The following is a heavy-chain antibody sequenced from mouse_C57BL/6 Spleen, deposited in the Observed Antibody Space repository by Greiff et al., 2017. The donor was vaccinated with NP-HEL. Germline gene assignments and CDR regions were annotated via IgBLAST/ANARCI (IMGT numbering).Heavy chain of an antibody. D-gene: IGHD3-2*02. CDR1: GYAFTNYL. J-gene: IGHJ3*01. CDR3: ARGLTAQAWFAY. V-gene: IGHV1-54*01. CDR2: INPGSGGT. Sequence: QVQLQQSGAELVRPGTSVKVSCKASGYAFTNYLIEWVKQRPGQGLEWIGVINPGSGGTNYNEKFKGKATLTADKSSSTAYMQLSSLTSEDSAVYFCARGLTAQAWFAYWGQGTLVTVSA.